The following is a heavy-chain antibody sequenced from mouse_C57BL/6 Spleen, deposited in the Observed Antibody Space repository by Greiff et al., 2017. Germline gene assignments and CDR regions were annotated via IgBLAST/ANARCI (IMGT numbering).Heavy chain of an antibody. CDR1: GYTFTSYG. D-gene: IGHD2-4*01. Sequence: QVQLQQSGAELARPGASVKLSCKASGYTFTSYGISWVKQRTGQGLEWIGEIYPRSGNTYYNEKFKGKATLTADKSSSTAYMELRSLTSEDSAVYFCAREVYDYNYWYFDVWGTGTTVTVSS. CDR2: IYPRSGNT. CDR3: AREVYDYNYWYFDV. V-gene: IGHV1-81*01. J-gene: IGHJ1*03.